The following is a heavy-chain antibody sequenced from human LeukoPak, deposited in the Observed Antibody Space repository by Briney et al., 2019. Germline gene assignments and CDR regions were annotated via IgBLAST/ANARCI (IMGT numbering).Heavy chain of an antibody. CDR3: ARGGNFQH. CDR2: INHSGST. J-gene: IGHJ1*01. CDR1: GGSFSGYY. D-gene: IGHD3-10*01. V-gene: IGHV4-34*01. Sequence: TSETLSLTCAVYGGSFSGYYWSWIRQPTGKGLEWIGEINHSGSTNYNPSLKSRVTISVDTSKNQFSLKLSSVTAADTAVYYCARGGNFQHWGQGTLVTVSS.